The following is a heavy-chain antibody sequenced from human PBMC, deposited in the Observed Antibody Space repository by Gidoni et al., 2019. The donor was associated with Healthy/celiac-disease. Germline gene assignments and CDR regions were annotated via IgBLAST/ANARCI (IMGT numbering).Heavy chain of an antibody. CDR2: INHSGRT. CDR3: ATRSQLPRWDPGKGWFDP. CDR1: GGSFGGYT. D-gene: IGHD2-2*01. Sequence: QVQLQQWGAGLLKPSETLSLTCAVNGGSFGGYTWSGIRQSPGKGLEWIGEINHSGRTHYNPSLKSRVTISIDTSKNQFSLRLTSVTAADTAVYYCATRSQLPRWDPGKGWFDPWGQGTRVTVSS. V-gene: IGHV4-34*01. J-gene: IGHJ5*02.